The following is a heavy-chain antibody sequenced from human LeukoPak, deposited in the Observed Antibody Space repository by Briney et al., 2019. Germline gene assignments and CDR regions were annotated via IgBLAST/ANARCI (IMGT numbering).Heavy chain of an antibody. J-gene: IGHJ4*02. D-gene: IGHD3-3*01. CDR1: GFTFSSYW. Sequence: PGGSLRLSCAASGFTFSSYWMSWVRQAPGKGLEWVANIKQDGSEKYYVDSVKGRFTISRDNAKNSLYLQMNSLRAEDTAVYYCARVGRGTIFGVVTRFDYWGQGTLVTVSS. CDR3: ARVGRGTIFGVVTRFDY. CDR2: IKQDGSEK. V-gene: IGHV3-7*01.